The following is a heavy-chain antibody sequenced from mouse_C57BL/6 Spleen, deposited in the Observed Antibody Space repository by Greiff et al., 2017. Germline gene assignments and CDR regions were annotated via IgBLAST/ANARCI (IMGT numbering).Heavy chain of an antibody. Sequence: EVQRVESGGGLVKPGGSLKLSCAASGFTFSDYGMHWVRQAPEKGLEWVAYISSGSSTIYYADTVKGRFTISSDNAKNTLFLQMTSLRSGDTAMYYCARELTGSFADWGQGTLVTVSA. CDR1: GFTFSDYG. V-gene: IGHV5-17*01. CDR3: ARELTGSFAD. CDR2: ISSGSSTI. D-gene: IGHD4-1*01. J-gene: IGHJ3*01.